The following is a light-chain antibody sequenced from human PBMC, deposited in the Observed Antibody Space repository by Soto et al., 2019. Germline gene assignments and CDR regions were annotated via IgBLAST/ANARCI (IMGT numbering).Light chain of an antibody. V-gene: IGLV2-14*01. J-gene: IGLJ1*01. CDR2: GVS. CDR3: RSYTSSIAPYV. Sequence: QSALTQPASVSGSPGQSITISCTGTITDIGAYNYVSWYQQHPGKAPKLLIYGVSSRPSGVSNRFSGSKSGNAAYLTISGLQADDEAEYYCRSYTSSIAPYVFGTGTKGTVL. CDR1: ITDIGAYNY.